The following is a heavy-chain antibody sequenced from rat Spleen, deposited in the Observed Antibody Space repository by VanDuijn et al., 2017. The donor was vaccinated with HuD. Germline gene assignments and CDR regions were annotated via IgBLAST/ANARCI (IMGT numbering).Heavy chain of an antibody. CDR3: ARGGNGPKDYYFDY. CDR1: GFSLTTYN. V-gene: IGHV2-30*01. J-gene: IGHJ2*01. CDR2: IWTGGDT. Sequence: QVQLKESGPGLVQPSQTLSLTCTVSGFSLTTYNVHWIRQPTGKGLEWMGMIWTGGDTDYNSALKSRLSISRETAKSQVFLRMDSLQNEDIATYYCARGGNGPKDYYFDYWGQGVTVTVSS. D-gene: IGHD1-7*01.